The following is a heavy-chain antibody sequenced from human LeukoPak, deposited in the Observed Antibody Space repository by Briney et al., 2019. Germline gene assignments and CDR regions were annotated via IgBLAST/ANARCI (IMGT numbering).Heavy chain of an antibody. CDR3: AKRTSGSSWYSSDY. V-gene: IGHV3-23*01. CDR1: GFTFSSFA. CDR2: MSGDATST. Sequence: SGGSLRLSCAASGFTFSSFAMNWVRQAPGKGLEWVSTMSGDATSTYYADSVKGRFPISRDNSKNTLYLQMNSLRAEDTAVYYCAKRTSGSSWYSSDYWGQGTLVTVSS. J-gene: IGHJ4*02. D-gene: IGHD6-13*01.